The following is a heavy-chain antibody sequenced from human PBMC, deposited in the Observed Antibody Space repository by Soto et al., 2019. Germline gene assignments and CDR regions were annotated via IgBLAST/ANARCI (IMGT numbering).Heavy chain of an antibody. CDR1: GDSVSSNSAA. Sequence: PSQTLSLTCAISGDSVSSNSAAWNWIRQSPSRGLEWLGRTYYRSKWYNDYVVSVKSRITIRPDTSKNQFSLQLNSVTPEDTAVYYSAKTSDLLNGSGGMDVWGQGTTVTVSS. CDR3: AKTSDLLNGSGGMDV. J-gene: IGHJ6*02. CDR2: TYYRSKWYN. V-gene: IGHV6-1*01. D-gene: IGHD3-9*01.